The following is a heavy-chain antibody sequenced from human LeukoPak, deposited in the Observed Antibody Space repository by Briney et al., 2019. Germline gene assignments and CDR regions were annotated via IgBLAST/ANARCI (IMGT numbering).Heavy chain of an antibody. J-gene: IGHJ5*02. CDR3: ARDRWYDILTGYYGRSANWFDP. CDR2: IYHSGST. D-gene: IGHD3-9*01. CDR1: GYSISSVYY. Sequence: PSETLSLTCAVSGYSISSVYYWGWIRQPPGKGLEWIGRIYHSGSTYYNPSLKSRVTISVDTSKNQFSLKLSSVTAADTSVYYCARDRWYDILTGYYGRSANWFDPWGQGTLVTVSS. V-gene: IGHV4-38-2*02.